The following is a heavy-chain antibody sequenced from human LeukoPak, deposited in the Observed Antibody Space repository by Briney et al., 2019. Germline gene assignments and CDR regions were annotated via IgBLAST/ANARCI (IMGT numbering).Heavy chain of an antibody. D-gene: IGHD1-26*01. Sequence: GGSLRLSCAASGFTFSSYSMNWVRQAPGKGLEWVSSISSSSSYIYYADSVKGRFTISRDNAKNSLYLQMNSLRAEDTAVYYCARVGAAITPFDYWGQGTPVTVSS. CDR2: ISSSSSYI. J-gene: IGHJ4*02. CDR1: GFTFSSYS. CDR3: ARVGAAITPFDY. V-gene: IGHV3-21*01.